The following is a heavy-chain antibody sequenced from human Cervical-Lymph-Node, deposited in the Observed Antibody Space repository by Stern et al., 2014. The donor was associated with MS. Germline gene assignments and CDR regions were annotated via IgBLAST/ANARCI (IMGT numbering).Heavy chain of an antibody. CDR3: AKDLGGNAFDY. J-gene: IGHJ4*02. Sequence: QVQLVQSGGGVVQPGRSLRLSCAASRFSFSDYGIHWVRQAPGKALERVAVISYDGTHKYYTDSVKGRGTISRDNSKNTVYLEMNSLRSDDTAVYYCAKDLGGNAFDYWGQGTLVIVSS. CDR1: RFSFSDYG. V-gene: IGHV3-30*18. D-gene: IGHD4-23*01. CDR2: ISYDGTHK.